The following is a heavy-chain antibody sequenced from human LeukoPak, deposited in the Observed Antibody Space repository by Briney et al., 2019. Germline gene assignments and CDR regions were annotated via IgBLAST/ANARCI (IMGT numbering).Heavy chain of an antibody. CDR1: GFTFANYA. J-gene: IGHJ6*02. D-gene: IGHD4-11*01. V-gene: IGHV3-23*01. Sequence: GGSLRLSCAASGFTFANYAMSWVRQGPGKGLEWVSTISGSGGSTYYADSVKGRVAISRDNSKNTVFLQMNSVRAEDTAVYYCARSYSNHLFGMDVWGQGTTVTVSS. CDR2: ISGSGGST. CDR3: ARSYSNHLFGMDV.